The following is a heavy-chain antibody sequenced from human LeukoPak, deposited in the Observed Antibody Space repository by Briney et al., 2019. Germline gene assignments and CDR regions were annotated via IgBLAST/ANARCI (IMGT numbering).Heavy chain of an antibody. CDR2: INPNGGGT. J-gene: IGHJ5*02. CDR3: AREGGTRAYYYVSSGYQNNWFDP. D-gene: IGHD3-22*01. V-gene: IGHV1-2*02. CDR1: GYTFTVYY. Sequence: ASVTVSFNASGYTFTVYYLHWVRQAPGQGLEWMGWINPNGGGTNYAQRFQGRVTLTRHTSISTAYMELSRLRSADTAVYYCAREGGTRAYYYVSSGYQNNWFDPWGQGTLVTVSP.